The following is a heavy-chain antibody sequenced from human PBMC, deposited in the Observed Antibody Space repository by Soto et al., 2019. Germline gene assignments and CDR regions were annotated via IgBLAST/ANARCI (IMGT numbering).Heavy chain of an antibody. J-gene: IGHJ4*01. CDR1: RVTFDSPYSHG. V-gene: IGHV3-23*01. Sequence: CLRLSCASSRVTFDSPYSHGMSWVRQSPGKGPEWVSTISSNGANTHYAESVKGRFTISKDASRNTVHLHMNSLRAEDTATYFCVSWVSAHFDYWGQGTPVTVSS. D-gene: IGHD2-8*01. CDR3: VSWVSAHFDY. CDR2: ISSNGANT.